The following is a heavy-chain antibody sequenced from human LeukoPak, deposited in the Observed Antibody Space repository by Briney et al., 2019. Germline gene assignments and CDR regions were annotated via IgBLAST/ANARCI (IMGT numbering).Heavy chain of an antibody. CDR2: INHSGST. D-gene: IGHD1-14*01. J-gene: IGHJ4*02. V-gene: IGHV4-34*01. CDR1: GGSFSGYY. Sequence: SETLSLTCAVYGGSFSGYYWSWIRQPPGKGLEWIGEINHSGSTNYNPSLKSRVTISVDTSKNQFSLKLSSVTAADTAVYYCARGGGYNPFNFDYWGQGTLVTVSS. CDR3: ARGGGYNPFNFDY.